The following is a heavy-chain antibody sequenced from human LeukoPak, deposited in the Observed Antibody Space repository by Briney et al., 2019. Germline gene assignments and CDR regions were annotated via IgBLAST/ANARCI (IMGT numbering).Heavy chain of an antibody. J-gene: IGHJ4*02. Sequence: GWSLRLSCAASRLTYRRYWMNWVRQAPGMGLEWVANIKQDGSEIYYVGSVKGRFTISRDNAKNSLYLQMNSLRAEDTAVYYCARSFCSGGYCYHYFDYWGQGTLVTVSS. V-gene: IGHV3-7*03. CDR3: ARSFCSGGYCYHYFDY. D-gene: IGHD2-15*01. CDR1: RLTYRRYW. CDR2: IKQDGSEI.